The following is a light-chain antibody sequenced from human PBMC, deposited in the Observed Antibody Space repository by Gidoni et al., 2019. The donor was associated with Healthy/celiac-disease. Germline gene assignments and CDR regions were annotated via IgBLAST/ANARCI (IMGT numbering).Light chain of an antibody. CDR2: KAS. Sequence: DIQMTQSPSTLSASVGDRVTITCRASQSISSWLAWYQQKPGKAPKLLIYKASSLESGVPSRFSGSGSGTEFTLTISSLQPDDFATYYCQQYNSYPYSFXQXTKLEIQ. J-gene: IGKJ2*03. CDR3: QQYNSYPYS. V-gene: IGKV1-5*03. CDR1: QSISSW.